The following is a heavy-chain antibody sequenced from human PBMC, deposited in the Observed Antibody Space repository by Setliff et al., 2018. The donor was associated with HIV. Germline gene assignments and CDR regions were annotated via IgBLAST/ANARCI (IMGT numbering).Heavy chain of an antibody. J-gene: IGHJ4*02. V-gene: IGHV4-38-2*02. D-gene: IGHD3-10*01. CDR1: NYSINSGYY. CDR3: ARDDGSGRHLLDY. Sequence: PSETLSLTCAVSNYSINSGYYWGWIRQPPGKRLEWLGSIYSSGSPSYNPSLSSRLTISVDTSKNHVSLRLSSVTAADTAVYYCARDDGSGRHLLDYWGQGTLVTVSS. CDR2: IYSSGSP.